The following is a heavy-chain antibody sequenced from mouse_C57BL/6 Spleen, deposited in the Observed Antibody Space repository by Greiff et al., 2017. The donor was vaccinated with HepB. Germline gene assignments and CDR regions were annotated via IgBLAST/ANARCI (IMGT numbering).Heavy chain of an antibody. V-gene: IGHV1-50*01. J-gene: IGHJ2*01. CDR2: INPSDSYT. CDR1: GYTFTSYW. D-gene: IGHD1-3*01. CDR3: ARGGKEDFDY. Sequence: QVQLQQPGAELVKPGASVKLSCKASGYTFTSYWMQWVKQRPGQGLEWIGEINPSDSYTNYNQKFKGKATLTVDTSSSTADMQLSSLTSEDSAVYYCARGGKEDFDYWGQGTTLTVSS.